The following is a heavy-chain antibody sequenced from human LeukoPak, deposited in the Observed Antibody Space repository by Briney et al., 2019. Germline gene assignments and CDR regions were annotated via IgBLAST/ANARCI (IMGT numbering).Heavy chain of an antibody. J-gene: IGHJ4*02. Sequence: PSETLSLTRSVSGAFISNYYWSWIRQPAGKGLEWIGRIFISGSTSYNPSLKSRVTMSVDTSKNQFSLKLSSVTAADTAVYYCASVDTVGTIWYWGQGTLVTVSS. D-gene: IGHD5-12*01. V-gene: IGHV4-4*07. CDR2: IFISGST. CDR1: GAFISNYY. CDR3: ASVDTVGTIWY.